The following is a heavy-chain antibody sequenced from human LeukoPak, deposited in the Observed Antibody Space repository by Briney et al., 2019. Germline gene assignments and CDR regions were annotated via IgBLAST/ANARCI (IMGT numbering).Heavy chain of an antibody. CDR1: GYTFTSYD. J-gene: IGHJ4*02. D-gene: IGHD3-9*01. V-gene: IGHV1-8*01. Sequence: ASVKVSCKASGYTFTSYDINWVRRATGQGLEWMGWMNPNSGNTGYAQKFQGRVTMTRNTSISTAYMELSSLRSEDTAVYYCARGAYYYDILTGYYYWGQGTLVTVSS. CDR2: MNPNSGNT. CDR3: ARGAYYYDILTGYYY.